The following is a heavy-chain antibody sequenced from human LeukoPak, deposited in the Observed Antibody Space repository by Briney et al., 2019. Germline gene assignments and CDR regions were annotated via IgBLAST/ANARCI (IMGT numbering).Heavy chain of an antibody. CDR3: ARLRSSSGYYYDY. CDR1: GGSFSSYY. J-gene: IGHJ4*02. V-gene: IGHV4-59*01. CDR2: IYYSGST. D-gene: IGHD3-22*01. Sequence: SETLSLTCAVYGGSFSSYYWSWIRQPPGKGLEWIGYIYYSGSTNYNPSLKSRVTISVDTSKNQFSLKLSSVTAADTAVYYCARLRSSSGYYYDYWGQGTLVTVSS.